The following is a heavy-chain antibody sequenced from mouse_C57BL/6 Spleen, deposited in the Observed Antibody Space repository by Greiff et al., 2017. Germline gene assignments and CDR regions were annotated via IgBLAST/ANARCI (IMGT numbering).Heavy chain of an antibody. D-gene: IGHD2-2*01. CDR2: ISSGSSTI. V-gene: IGHV5-17*01. CDR1: GFTFSDYG. J-gene: IGHJ3*01. Sequence: EVQLQESGGGLMKPGGSLKLSCAASGFTFSDYGMHWVRQAPEKGLEWVAYISSGSSTIYYADTVKGRFTISRDNAKNTLFLQMTSLRSEDTAMYYCAMGFIYYGYDVGFAYWGQGTLVTVSA. CDR3: AMGFIYYGYDVGFAY.